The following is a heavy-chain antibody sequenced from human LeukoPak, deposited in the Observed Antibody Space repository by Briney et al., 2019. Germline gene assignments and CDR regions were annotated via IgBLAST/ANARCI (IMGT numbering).Heavy chain of an antibody. CDR3: VKRMGCSDFNCYAELDF. V-gene: IGHV3-23*01. Sequence: PGGSLRLSCRTSGFIFSNFAMNWVRQAPGKGLEWVSTISSNGGRTYYANSVKRRFSVSRDNSKSTLYLQMNILRAEDTAIYYCVKRMGCSDFNCYAELDFWGQGTLVTVSS. CDR1: GFIFSNFA. J-gene: IGHJ4*02. CDR2: ISSNGGRT. D-gene: IGHD5-12*01.